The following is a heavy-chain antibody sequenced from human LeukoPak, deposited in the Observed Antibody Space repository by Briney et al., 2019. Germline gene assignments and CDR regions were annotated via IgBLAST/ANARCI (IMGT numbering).Heavy chain of an antibody. CDR1: GGSISSSNYY. CDR3: AREVEYYDSSGYRPHAFDI. J-gene: IGHJ3*02. CDR2: IYYSGTT. Sequence: PSETLSLTCTVSGGSISSSNYYWGWIRQTPGKGLEWIGSIYYSGTTYFSPSVKSRVTVSVDTSKNHFSLKLSSVTAADTAVYYCAREVEYYDSSGYRPHAFDIWGQGTLVTVSS. V-gene: IGHV4-39*02. D-gene: IGHD3-22*01.